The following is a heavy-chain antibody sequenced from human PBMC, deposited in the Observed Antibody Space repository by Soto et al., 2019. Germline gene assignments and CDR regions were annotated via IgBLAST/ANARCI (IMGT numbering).Heavy chain of an antibody. CDR3: ARTYYYDSSDYYPFDV. Sequence: PGESLTISCKASGYNFTSYCIGCVVQMPGKGLECIGIIYPGHSDTRDTPSFQGQVTISAYKSISTAFLQWSTLKASDTAIFYCARTYYYDSSDYYPFDVWGQGTMVTVSS. J-gene: IGHJ4*02. CDR1: GYNFTSYC. D-gene: IGHD3-22*01. CDR2: IYPGHSDT. V-gene: IGHV5-51*01.